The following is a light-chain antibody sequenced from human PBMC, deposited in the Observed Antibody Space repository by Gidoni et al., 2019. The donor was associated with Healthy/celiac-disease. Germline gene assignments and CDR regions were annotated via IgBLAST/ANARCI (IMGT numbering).Light chain of an antibody. J-gene: IGKJ3*01. CDR3: QQSYSTPLT. CDR2: AAA. Sequence: DIQMTQSPSSLSASVGDRVTITCRASQSISSYLKWYQQKPGKVPKHLIYAAASLQSGVPSRFSGSGSGTDFTLTISSLQPEDFATYYGQQSYSTPLTFGPGTKVDIK. V-gene: IGKV1-39*01. CDR1: QSISSY.